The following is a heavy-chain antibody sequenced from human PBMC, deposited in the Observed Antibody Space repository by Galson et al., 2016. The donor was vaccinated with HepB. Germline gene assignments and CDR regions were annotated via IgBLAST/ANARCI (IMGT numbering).Heavy chain of an antibody. V-gene: IGHV3-13*01. CDR3: ASGPHWNHAY. D-gene: IGHD1-1*01. Sequence: SLRLSCAISGFTFNDYDMHWVRQGTGESLEWVANMRPAGDKYYPGSVKGRFTVSRESAKNSFYLQMDSLRAGDSGVYYCASGPHWNHAYWGQGTLVTVSP. J-gene: IGHJ4*02. CDR2: MRPAGDK. CDR1: GFTFNDYD.